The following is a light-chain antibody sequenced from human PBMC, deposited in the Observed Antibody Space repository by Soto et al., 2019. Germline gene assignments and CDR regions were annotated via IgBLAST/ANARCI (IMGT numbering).Light chain of an antibody. V-gene: IGKV1-39*01. J-gene: IGKJ1*01. CDR2: AAS. Sequence: DIQMSQSPSTLSAYVGDRVTITCRASQSISSYLNWYQQKPGKAPKLLIYAASSLQSGVPSRFSGSGSGTDFTLTISSLQPEDFATYYCQQSYSTPSTFGQGSDVDI. CDR1: QSISSY. CDR3: QQSYSTPST.